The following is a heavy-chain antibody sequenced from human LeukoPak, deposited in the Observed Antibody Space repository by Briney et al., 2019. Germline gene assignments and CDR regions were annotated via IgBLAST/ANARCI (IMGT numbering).Heavy chain of an antibody. CDR3: ASQHWGSYYFDY. J-gene: IGHJ4*02. V-gene: IGHV4-59*01. CDR1: SGSNDTVY. D-gene: IGHD7-27*01. CDR2: IYFSGIT. Sequence: SETLSLTCTVSSGSNDTVYWSWIRQPPGKGLEWIGYIYFSGITSYNPSLKSRVTISIDTSKNQFSLKVTSVTAADTAVYYCASQHWGSYYFDYWGQGTPVTVSS.